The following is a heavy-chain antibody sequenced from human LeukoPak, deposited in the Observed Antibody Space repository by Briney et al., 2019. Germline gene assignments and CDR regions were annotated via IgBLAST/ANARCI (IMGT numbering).Heavy chain of an antibody. CDR3: ARCYYDGSGFYYYFDY. CDR2: IYSGGNT. CDR1: GFSVSNYY. Sequence: GGSLRLSCAASGFSVSNYYMSWVRQAPGKGLEWVSVIYSGGNTYYTDSVKGRFTISRDNPKNTVFLQMGRLRGEDTAVYYCARCYYDGSGFYYYFDYWGQGTLVTVSS. D-gene: IGHD3-22*01. J-gene: IGHJ4*02. V-gene: IGHV3-53*01.